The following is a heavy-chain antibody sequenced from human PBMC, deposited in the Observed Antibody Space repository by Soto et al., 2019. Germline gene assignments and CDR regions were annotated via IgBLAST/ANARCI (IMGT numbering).Heavy chain of an antibody. V-gene: IGHV1-69*02. CDR2: IIPIISIV. J-gene: IGHJ4*02. CDR3: ASLMGNSTGWVDY. CDR1: GGVFSSHT. Sequence: QVQLVQSGAEVKKPGSSVKVSCKASGGVFSSHTISWVRQAPGQGLEWMGRIIPIISIVNYAQKFQDRATITPDKPTNTAYMELNNLRREDTAVYFCASLMGNSTGWVDYWGQGTLVTVSS. D-gene: IGHD2-8*02.